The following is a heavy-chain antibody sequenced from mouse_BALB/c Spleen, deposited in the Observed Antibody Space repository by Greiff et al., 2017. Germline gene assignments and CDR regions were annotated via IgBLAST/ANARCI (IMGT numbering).Heavy chain of an antibody. CDR1: GYTFTDYA. CDR3: AGGLRHAMDY. CDR2: ISTYYGDA. J-gene: IGHJ4*01. V-gene: IGHV1S137*01. Sequence: QVQLKQSGAELVRPGVSVKISCKGSGYTFTDYAMHWVKQSHAKSLEWIGVISTYYGDASYNQKFKGKATMTVDKSSSTAYMELARLTSEDSAIYYCAGGLRHAMDYWGQGTSVTVSS. D-gene: IGHD2-2*01.